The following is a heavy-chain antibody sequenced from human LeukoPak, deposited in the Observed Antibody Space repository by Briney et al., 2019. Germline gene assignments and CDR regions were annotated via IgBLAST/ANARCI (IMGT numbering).Heavy chain of an antibody. D-gene: IGHD1-26*01. CDR2: MNPNSGNT. CDR3: ARGYPGSYPYYYYYYMDV. J-gene: IGHJ6*03. V-gene: IGHV1-8*01. CDR1: GYTFTSYD. Sequence: ASVKVSCKASGYTFTSYDINWVRQATGQGLEWMGWMNPNSGNTGYTQKFQGRVTMTRNTSISTAYMELSSLRSEDTAVYYCARGYPGSYPYYYYYYMDVWGKGTTVTISS.